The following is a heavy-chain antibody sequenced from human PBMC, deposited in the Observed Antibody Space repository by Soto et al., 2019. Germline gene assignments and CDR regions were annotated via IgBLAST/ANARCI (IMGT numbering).Heavy chain of an antibody. CDR2: IIPIFGTA. Sequence: QVKLVQSGAEVKKPGSSVKVSCKASGGTFSSYAISWVRQAPVQGLEWMGGIIPIFGTANYAQKFQGRVTITADKSTSTAYMELSSLRAEDTAVYYCARDCPSRIAAPTNETYYYYYGMDVWGQGTTVTVSS. CDR1: GGTFSSYA. CDR3: ARDCPSRIAAPTNETYYYYYGMDV. J-gene: IGHJ6*02. D-gene: IGHD6-6*01. V-gene: IGHV1-69*06.